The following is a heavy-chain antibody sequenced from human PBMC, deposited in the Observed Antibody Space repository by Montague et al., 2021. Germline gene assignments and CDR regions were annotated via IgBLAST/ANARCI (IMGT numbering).Heavy chain of an antibody. J-gene: IGHJ4*02. CDR3: ARSRYYYDTSNYLDS. Sequence: SLILSCAASGFTFSSDAMHWVRQAPVKGLEWLTVISYHGSDKYYXDSVKGRFTISRDNSKNTLFRQMDSLRAEDTAVYYCARSRYYYDTSNYLDSWGQGTLVTVSS. CDR2: ISYHGSDK. D-gene: IGHD3-22*01. V-gene: IGHV3-30-3*01. CDR1: GFTFSSDA.